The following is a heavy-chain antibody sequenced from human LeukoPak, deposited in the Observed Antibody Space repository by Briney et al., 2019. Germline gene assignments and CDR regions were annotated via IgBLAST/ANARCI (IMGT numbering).Heavy chain of an antibody. CDR3: AREGLYSGYNY. D-gene: IGHD5-12*01. V-gene: IGHV1-2*02. CDR2: INPNSGGT. CDR1: GYTFTDYY. J-gene: IGHJ4*02. Sequence: ASVKVSCKASGYTFTDYYMHWVRQAPGQGFEWMEWINPNSGGTKYAQKFQGRVTMTRDTSISTAYMELSRLRSDDTAVYYCAREGLYSGYNYWGQGILVTVSS.